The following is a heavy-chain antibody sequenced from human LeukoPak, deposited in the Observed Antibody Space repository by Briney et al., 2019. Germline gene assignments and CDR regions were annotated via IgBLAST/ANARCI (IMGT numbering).Heavy chain of an antibody. CDR3: ARYYGSGSYIFDY. V-gene: IGHV4-34*01. Sequence: SETLSLTCAVYGGSFSGYYWSWIRQPPGKGLEWIGEINHSGSTNYNPSLKSRVTISVDTSKNQFSLKLSSVTAADTAVYYCARYYGSGSYIFDYWGQGTLVTVSS. CDR2: INHSGST. D-gene: IGHD3-10*01. J-gene: IGHJ4*02. CDR1: GGSFSGYY.